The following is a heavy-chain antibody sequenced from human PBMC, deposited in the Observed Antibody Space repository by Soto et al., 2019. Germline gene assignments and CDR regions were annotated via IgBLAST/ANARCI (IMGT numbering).Heavy chain of an antibody. D-gene: IGHD2-2*01. CDR2: IYYSGST. CDR1: GGSISSGDYY. CDR3: ARAVVPAAMPQDY. V-gene: IGHV4-30-4*01. Sequence: SETLSLTCTVSGGSISSGDYYWSWIRQPPGKGLEWIGYIYYSGSTYYNPSLKSRVTISVDTSKNQFSLKLSSVTAADTAVYYCARAVVPAAMPQDYWGQGTLVTVSS. J-gene: IGHJ4*02.